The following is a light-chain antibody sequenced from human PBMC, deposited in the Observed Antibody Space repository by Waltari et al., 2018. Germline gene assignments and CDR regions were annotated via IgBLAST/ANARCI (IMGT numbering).Light chain of an antibody. V-gene: IGLV2-8*01. CDR2: EVS. Sequence: QSALAQPPSASGSPGQSVTISCTGTSSDVGGYNYVSLYQQHPGKAPKLMIYEVSKRPSGVPDRFSGSKSGNTASLTVSGLQAEDEAAYYCSSYAGSNFVVFGGGTKVTVL. CDR3: SSYAGSNFVV. CDR1: SSDVGGYNY. J-gene: IGLJ2*01.